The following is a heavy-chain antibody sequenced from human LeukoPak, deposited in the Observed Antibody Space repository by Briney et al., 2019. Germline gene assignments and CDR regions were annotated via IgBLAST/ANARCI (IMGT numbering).Heavy chain of an antibody. CDR1: GASISSTNYY. Sequence: PSETLSLTCTVSGASISSTNYYWSWIRQSAGKGLEWIGRIYRTGSTNYNPSLKSRVTISLDTSKNQFSLKLSAVTAADTAVYYCVRDLGVSLPFDYWGKGVLVTVSS. CDR2: IYRTGST. D-gene: IGHD2/OR15-2a*01. V-gene: IGHV4-61*02. J-gene: IGHJ4*02. CDR3: VRDLGVSLPFDY.